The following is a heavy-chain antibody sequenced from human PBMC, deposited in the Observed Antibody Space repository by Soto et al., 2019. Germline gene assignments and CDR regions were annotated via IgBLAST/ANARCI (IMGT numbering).Heavy chain of an antibody. CDR3: ARDLYSGSYYGGFDP. J-gene: IGHJ5*02. D-gene: IGHD1-26*01. V-gene: IGHV1-18*01. CDR1: GYTFTSYG. Sequence: DSVKVSCKASGYTFTSYGISWERQAPGQGLEWMGWISAYNGNTNYAQKLQGRVTMTTDTSTSTAYMELRSLRSDDTAVYYCARDLYSGSYYGGFDPWGQGTLVTVSS. CDR2: ISAYNGNT.